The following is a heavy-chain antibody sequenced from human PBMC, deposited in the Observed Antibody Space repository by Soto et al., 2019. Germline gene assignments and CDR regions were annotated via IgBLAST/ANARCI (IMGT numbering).Heavy chain of an antibody. V-gene: IGHV5-51*01. J-gene: IGHJ4*02. CDR2: IYPGDSDT. D-gene: IGHD2-2*01. CDR1: GYSFTSYW. CDR3: AIGYCSSTSCYGFDY. Sequence: PGESLKISCKGSGYSFTSYWIGWVRQMPGKGLEWMGIIYPGDSDTRYSPSFQGQVTISADKSISTAYLQWSSLKASDTAMYYCAIGYCSSTSCYGFDYWGQGTLVTVSS.